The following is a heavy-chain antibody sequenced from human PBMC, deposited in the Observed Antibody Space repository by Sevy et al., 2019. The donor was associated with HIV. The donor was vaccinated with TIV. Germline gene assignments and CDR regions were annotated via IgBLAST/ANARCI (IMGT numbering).Heavy chain of an antibody. CDR3: AKRPSAESLLSAVDI. J-gene: IGHJ3*02. CDR1: GFTFSTYA. D-gene: IGHD3-3*01. V-gene: IGHV3-23*01. Sequence: GGSLRLSCAASGFTFSTYAMSWVRQAPGKGLEWVSGISGSGGKTYYADSVKGRLTISRDNSKNTLYLQMNSLRAEDTAVYSPAKRPSAESLLSAVDIWGKGTMVTVSS. CDR2: ISGSGGKT.